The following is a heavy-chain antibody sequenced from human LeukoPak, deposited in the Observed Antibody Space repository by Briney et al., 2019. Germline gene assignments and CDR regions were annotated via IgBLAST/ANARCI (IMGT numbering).Heavy chain of an antibody. J-gene: IGHJ4*02. CDR2: ISTGGNDK. Sequence: GGSLRLSCAASGFTFSNHKINWVRQAPGEGLEWVSYISTGGNDKYYGDSVKGRFTISRDNAKNSLYLQLNSLRADDTAVYQCARGAVWVLDYWGQGTLVTVSS. V-gene: IGHV3-48*03. CDR1: GFTFSNHK. D-gene: IGHD3-16*01. CDR3: ARGAVWVLDY.